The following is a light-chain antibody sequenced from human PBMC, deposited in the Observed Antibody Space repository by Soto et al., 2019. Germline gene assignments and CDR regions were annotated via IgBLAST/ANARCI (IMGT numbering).Light chain of an antibody. CDR3: CSYAGTNTYV. CDR2: DVT. V-gene: IGLV2-11*01. Sequence: QSALTQPRSVSGSPGQSVTISCAGTRSDVGGYDYVSWYQQYPGKAPKLMISDVTKRPSGVPDRFSGSKSGNTASLTISGLQAEDEGYYYCCSYAGTNTYVFGTGTKLTVL. J-gene: IGLJ1*01. CDR1: RSDVGGYDY.